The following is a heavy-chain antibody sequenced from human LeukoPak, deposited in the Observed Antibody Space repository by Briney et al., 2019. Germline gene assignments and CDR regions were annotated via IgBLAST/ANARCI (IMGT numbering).Heavy chain of an antibody. CDR1: GFTFSNYW. CDR3: AKSAWFDP. V-gene: IGHV3-74*01. CDR2: LKNEGSSA. Sequence: GGSLRLSCATSGFTFSNYWMSWLRQAPGKGLVWVARLKNEGSSASYAESVKGRFTISRDNARSTLYLQMNSLRVDDTAVYYCAKSAWFDPWGRGILVTVSS. J-gene: IGHJ5*01.